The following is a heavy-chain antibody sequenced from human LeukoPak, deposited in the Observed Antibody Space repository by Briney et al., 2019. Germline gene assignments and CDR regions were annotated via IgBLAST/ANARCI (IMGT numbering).Heavy chain of an antibody. CDR1: GGSFSGYY. CDR2: INHSGST. Sequence: PSETLSLTCAVYGGSFSGYYWSWIRQPPGKGLEWIGEINHSGSTNYNPSLKSRVTISVDTSENQFSLRLSSVTAADTAVYYCARGGTYYDFWSGYSHNWFDPWGQGTLVTVSS. J-gene: IGHJ5*02. D-gene: IGHD3-3*01. CDR3: ARGGTYYDFWSGYSHNWFDP. V-gene: IGHV4-34*01.